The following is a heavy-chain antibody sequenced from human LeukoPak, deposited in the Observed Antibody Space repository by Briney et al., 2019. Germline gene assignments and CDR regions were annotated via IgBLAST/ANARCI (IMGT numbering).Heavy chain of an antibody. Sequence: SETLSLTCTVSGGSISSYYWSWNRQPPGKGLEWIGYIYYSGSTNYNPSLKSRVTISVDTSKNQFSLKLSSVTAADTAVYYCARESLRRFDYWGQGTLVTVSS. J-gene: IGHJ4*02. CDR2: IYYSGST. V-gene: IGHV4-59*01. CDR3: ARESLRRFDY. CDR1: GGSISSYY. D-gene: IGHD5-12*01.